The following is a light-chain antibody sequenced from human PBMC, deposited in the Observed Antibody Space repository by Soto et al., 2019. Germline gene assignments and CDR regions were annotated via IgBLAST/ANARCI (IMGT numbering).Light chain of an antibody. J-gene: IGKJ4*01. CDR2: DSS. Sequence: EIVLTQSPATLSLSPGARATLSCRASQSVGTYFAWYQQKPGQTPRLLIYDSSNRATGIRARFSASGSGTDFTLTISRLEPEDFAVYYCQQRSDWPSTFGGGTKVEIK. CDR1: QSVGTY. V-gene: IGKV3-11*01. CDR3: QQRSDWPST.